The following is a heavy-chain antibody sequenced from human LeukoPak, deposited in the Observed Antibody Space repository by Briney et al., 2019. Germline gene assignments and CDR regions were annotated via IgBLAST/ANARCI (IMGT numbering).Heavy chain of an antibody. CDR3: ATGVNGDSDFDL. D-gene: IGHD7-27*01. V-gene: IGHV1-24*01. J-gene: IGHJ2*01. CDR1: GYTLTELS. CDR2: FDPEDGET. Sequence: GASVKVSCKVSGYTLTELSMHWVRQAPGKGLERMGGFDPEDGETIYAQKFQGRVTMTEDTSTDTAYMELSSLRSEDTAVYYCATGVNGDSDFDLWGRGTLVTVSS.